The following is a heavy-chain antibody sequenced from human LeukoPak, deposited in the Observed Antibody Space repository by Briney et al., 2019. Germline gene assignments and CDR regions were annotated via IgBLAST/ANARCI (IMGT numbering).Heavy chain of an antibody. V-gene: IGHV4-30-2*01. CDR3: ARARRVAGDTGFDY. CDR1: GGSISSGGYS. Sequence: SGTLSLTCAVSGGSISSGGYSWSWIRQPPGKGLEWIGYIYHSGSTYYNPSLKSRVTISVDRSKNQFSLKLSSVTAADTAVYYCARARRVAGDTGFDYWGQGTLVTVSS. J-gene: IGHJ4*02. D-gene: IGHD6-19*01. CDR2: IYHSGST.